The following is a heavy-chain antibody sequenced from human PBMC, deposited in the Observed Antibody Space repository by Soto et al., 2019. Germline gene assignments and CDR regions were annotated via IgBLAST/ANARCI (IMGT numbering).Heavy chain of an antibody. J-gene: IGHJ3*01. V-gene: IGHV3-74*01. CDR3: ARDIGGVTASDAFDV. CDR1: GFTFSHYW. Sequence: EVQLVESGGGLVQPGGSLRLSCAASGFTFSHYWMHWVRQTPGKGLVWISRINSDGSTTSSADSVRGRFSMSRDNAKNSQYLQMNSLRADYTAVYFCARDIGGVTASDAFDVWGHGTMVTVSS. CDR2: INSDGSTT. D-gene: IGHD2-21*02.